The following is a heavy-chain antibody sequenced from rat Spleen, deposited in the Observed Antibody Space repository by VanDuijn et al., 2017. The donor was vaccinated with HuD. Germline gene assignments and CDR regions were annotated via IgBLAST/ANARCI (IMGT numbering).Heavy chain of an antibody. V-gene: IGHV2-15*01. J-gene: IGHJ2*01. Sequence: QVRLKESGPGLVQPSQTLSLTCTVSGFSLISYAVNWVRQPPGKGLEWIGGISSGGNTYHNSGLKSRLSISRDTSKSQVFLKMNSLQTDDTGTYYCTRENWVFDYWGQGVMVTVSS. CDR1: GFSLISYA. CDR2: ISSGGNT. CDR3: TRENWVFDY. D-gene: IGHD5-1*01.